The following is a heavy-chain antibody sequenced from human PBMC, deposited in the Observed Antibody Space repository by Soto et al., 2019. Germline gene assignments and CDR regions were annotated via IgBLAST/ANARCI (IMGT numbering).Heavy chain of an antibody. V-gene: IGHV3-30*18. CDR1: GFTFSSYG. J-gene: IGHJ6*02. Sequence: QVQLVESGGGVVQPGRSLRLSCAASGFTFSSYGMHWVRQAPGKGLEWVAVISYDGSNKYYADSVKGRFTISRDNSTNTLYLQMNSLRAEATAVYYCAKGIAAAGIRYGMDVWGQGTTVTVSS. CDR3: AKGIAAAGIRYGMDV. D-gene: IGHD6-13*01. CDR2: ISYDGSNK.